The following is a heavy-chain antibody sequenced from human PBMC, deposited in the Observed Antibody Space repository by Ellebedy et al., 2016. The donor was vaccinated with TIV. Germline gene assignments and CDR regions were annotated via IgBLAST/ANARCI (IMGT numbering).Heavy chain of an antibody. D-gene: IGHD3-22*01. CDR2: IIPILGIA. Sequence: SVKVSCXASGGTFSSYAISWVRQAPGQGLEWMGRIIPILGIANYAQKFQGRVTITADESTSTAYMELSSLRSEDTAVYYCARVLTTYYYDSSGYLGCWGQGTLVTVSS. CDR3: ARVLTTYYYDSSGYLGC. CDR1: GGTFSSYA. V-gene: IGHV1-69*04. J-gene: IGHJ4*02.